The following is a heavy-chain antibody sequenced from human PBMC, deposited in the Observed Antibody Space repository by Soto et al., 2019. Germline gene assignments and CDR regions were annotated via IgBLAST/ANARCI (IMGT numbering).Heavy chain of an antibody. CDR2: IRSKADGGTA. D-gene: IGHD3-9*01. V-gene: IGHV3-15*07. CDR1: GFSFNDRG. CDR3: ATDPGLILLVISPGLAFDI. J-gene: IGHJ3*02. Sequence: PGGSLRLSCVASGFSFNDRGMNWVRQAPGKGLEWVGRIRSKADGGTADYAAPVKGRFTISRDDSKNTLYVQMDSLKTEDTAVYYCATDPGLILLVISPGLAFDIWGQGTMVTVSS.